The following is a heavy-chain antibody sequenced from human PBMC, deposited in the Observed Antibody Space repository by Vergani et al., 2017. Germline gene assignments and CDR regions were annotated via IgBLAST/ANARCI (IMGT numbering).Heavy chain of an antibody. D-gene: IGHD1-1*01. Sequence: QVQLQESGPGLVKPSETLSLTCTVSGGSISSYYWSWIRQPPGKGLEWIGYISFSGSTNYNPSLKSRVTISVDTSKNQFSLKLSSVTAADTAVYFCARETGLHXYFDLWGRGTLVTVSS. J-gene: IGHJ2*01. CDR1: GGSISSYY. V-gene: IGHV4-59*01. CDR2: ISFSGST. CDR3: ARETGLHXYFDL.